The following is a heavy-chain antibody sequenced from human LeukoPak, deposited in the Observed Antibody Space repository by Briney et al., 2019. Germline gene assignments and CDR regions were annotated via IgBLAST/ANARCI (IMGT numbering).Heavy chain of an antibody. D-gene: IGHD3-16*01. J-gene: IGHJ6*02. CDR1: GYTFTGSY. CDR3: AITSLLAGGIMDV. Sequence: ASVRVSCKASGYTFTGSYMHWVRQAPGQGLEWMGWINPNSGGTNYAQKFQGRVTMTRDTSINTAYMELSRLRSDDTAVYYCAITSLLAGGIMDVWGQGTTVTVSS. CDR2: INPNSGGT. V-gene: IGHV1-2*02.